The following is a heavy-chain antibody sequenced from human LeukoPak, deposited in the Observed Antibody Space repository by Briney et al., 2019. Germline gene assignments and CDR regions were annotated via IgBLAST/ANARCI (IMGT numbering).Heavy chain of an antibody. J-gene: IGHJ4*02. CDR2: INAGNGNT. D-gene: IGHD5-18*01. Sequence: ASVKVSCKASGYTFTSYAMHWARQAPGQRLEWMGWINAGNGNTKYSQKFQGRVTITRDTSASTAYMELSSLRSEDTAVYYCARDRYTAMVRGYFDYWGQGTLVTVSS. CDR3: ARDRYTAMVRGYFDY. CDR1: GYTFTSYA. V-gene: IGHV1-3*01.